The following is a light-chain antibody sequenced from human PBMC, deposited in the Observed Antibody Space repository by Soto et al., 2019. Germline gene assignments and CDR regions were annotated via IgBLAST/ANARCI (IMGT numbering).Light chain of an antibody. Sequence: DIQMTQSPSTLSASVGDRVTITCRASQNIGTSSAWYQQTPGKAPKLLISDASILESGVPSRFGGSGSGTEFTLSITSLQPDDSANYYCQQCFWHWTVGQGTKVDSK. CDR3: QQCFWHWT. CDR1: QNIGTS. J-gene: IGKJ1*01. V-gene: IGKV1-5*01. CDR2: DAS.